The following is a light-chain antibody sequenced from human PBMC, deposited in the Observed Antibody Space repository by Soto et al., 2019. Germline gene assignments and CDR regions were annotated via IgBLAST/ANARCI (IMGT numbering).Light chain of an antibody. CDR3: CSYAGSYTLP. CDR1: SSDVGGYNY. Sequence: QSALTQPRSVSGPPGQSVTISCTGTSSDVGGYNYVSWYQQHPGKAPKLMIYDVSKRPSGVPDRFSGSKSGNTASLTISGLQAEDEADYYCCSYAGSYTLPFGTGTKVTVL. V-gene: IGLV2-11*01. CDR2: DVS. J-gene: IGLJ1*01.